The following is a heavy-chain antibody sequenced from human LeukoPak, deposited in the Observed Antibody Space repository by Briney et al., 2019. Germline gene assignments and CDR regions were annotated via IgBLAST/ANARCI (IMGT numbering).Heavy chain of an antibody. Sequence: GGSLRLSCAASGFTFIDYSMNWVRQAPGKGLEWISYVGISSGNTKYAYSVKGRFTISGDKAKNSLYLQMNSLRVEDTAVYYCARDTKYAFDNWGQGTLVTVSS. V-gene: IGHV3-48*01. CDR1: GFTFIDYS. CDR3: ARDTKYAFDN. CDR2: VGISSGNT. J-gene: IGHJ4*02. D-gene: IGHD2-2*01.